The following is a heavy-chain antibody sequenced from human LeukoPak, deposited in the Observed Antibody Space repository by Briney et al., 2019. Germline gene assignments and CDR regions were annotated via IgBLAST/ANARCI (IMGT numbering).Heavy chain of an antibody. CDR2: ISTYNGDT. V-gene: IGHV1-18*01. CDR3: ARFVDRYYYYYMDV. Sequence: ASVKVSCKASGYIFTSYGISWVRQAPGQGLEWMGWISTYNGDTHYAQKLQGRVTMTTDTSTGTAYMELRRLRSDDTAVYYCARFVDRYYYYYMDVWAKGTTVTVSS. J-gene: IGHJ6*03. D-gene: IGHD6-6*01. CDR1: GYIFTSYG.